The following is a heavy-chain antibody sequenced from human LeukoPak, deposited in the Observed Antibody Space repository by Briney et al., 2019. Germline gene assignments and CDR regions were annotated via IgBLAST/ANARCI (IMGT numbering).Heavy chain of an antibody. Sequence: GGSLRLSCAASGFTLSSYGMHWVRQAPGKGLEWVAVIWNDGSNTYYADSVKGRFTISRDEPKNTLYLQLNSLRAEDTAVYYCARETGQRTFDYXXXGTXVTVXS. CDR2: IWNDGSNT. J-gene: IGHJ4*01. D-gene: IGHD1-1*01. CDR1: GFTLSSYG. V-gene: IGHV3-33*01. CDR3: ARETGQRTFDY.